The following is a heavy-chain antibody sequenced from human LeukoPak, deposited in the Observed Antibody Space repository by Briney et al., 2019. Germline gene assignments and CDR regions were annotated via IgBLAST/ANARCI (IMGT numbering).Heavy chain of an antibody. CDR3: ARDRAYNSFDY. V-gene: IGHV3-7*01. CDR2: MNPDGSQR. D-gene: IGHD5-24*01. CDR1: GFSFSDSW. Sequence: GGSMRLSCAASGFSFSDSWMTWVRQAPGKGLEWVASMNPDGSQRYYADCVRGRFSASRANPKSSLYLQMNSLRAEDTATYFCARDRAYNSFDYWGQGTLVIVSS. J-gene: IGHJ4*02.